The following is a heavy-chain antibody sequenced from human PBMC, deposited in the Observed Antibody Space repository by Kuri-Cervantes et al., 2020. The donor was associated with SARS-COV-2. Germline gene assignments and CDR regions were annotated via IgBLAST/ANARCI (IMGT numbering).Heavy chain of an antibody. CDR1: GYSISSGYY. D-gene: IGHD3-3*01. Sequence: SETLSLTCTVSGYSISSGYYWGWIRQPPGKGLEWIGSIYHSGSTYYNPSLKSRVTISVDTSKNQFSLKLSSVTAADTAVYYCARDLITIFGVVKYNWFDPWGQGTLVTVSS. J-gene: IGHJ5*02. CDR2: IYHSGST. V-gene: IGHV4-38-2*02. CDR3: ARDLITIFGVVKYNWFDP.